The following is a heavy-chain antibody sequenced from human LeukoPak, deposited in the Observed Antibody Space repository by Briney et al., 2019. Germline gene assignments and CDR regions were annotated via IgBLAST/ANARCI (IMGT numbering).Heavy chain of an antibody. CDR3: ARQNRGFPGAFEI. D-gene: IGHD1-26*01. J-gene: IGHJ3*02. V-gene: IGHV4-59*01. CDR1: GGSIISYY. CDR2: IYYTGST. Sequence: SETLSLTCTVSGGSIISYYWSWIRQPPGKGLEWIGYIYYTGSTNYSPSLKSRVSISIDTSNNQFSLSLTSVTAADTAVYYCARQNRGFPGAFEIWGQGAMVTVSS.